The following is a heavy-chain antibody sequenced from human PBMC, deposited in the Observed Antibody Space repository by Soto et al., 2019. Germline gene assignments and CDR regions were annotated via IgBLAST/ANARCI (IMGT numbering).Heavy chain of an antibody. CDR3: ARGGSGWYRFDY. CDR1: GGSISSGGYY. D-gene: IGHD6-19*01. CDR2: IYYSGST. J-gene: IGHJ4*02. Sequence: QVQLQESGPGLVKPSQTLSLTCTVSGGSISSGGYYWSWIRQHPGKGLEWIGYIYYSGSTYFNPSLKSRVTISVDTSKNQFSLKLSSVTAADTAVYYCARGGSGWYRFDYWGQGTLVTVSS. V-gene: IGHV4-31*03.